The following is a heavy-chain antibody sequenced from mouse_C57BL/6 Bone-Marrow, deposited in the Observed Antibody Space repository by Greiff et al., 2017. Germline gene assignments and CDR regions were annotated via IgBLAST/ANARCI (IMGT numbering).Heavy chain of an antibody. J-gene: IGHJ4*01. D-gene: IGHD1-1*01. CDR2: IHPNSGST. CDR1: GYTFTSYW. CDR3: ARGSVTTVVGDYAMDY. Sequence: VQLQQSGAELVKPGASVKLSCKASGYTFTSYWMHWVKQRPGQGLEWIGMIHPNSGSTNYNEKFKSKDTLTVDKSSITAYMQLSSLTSDDSAVYYCARGSVTTVVGDYAMDYWGQGTSVTVSS. V-gene: IGHV1-64*01.